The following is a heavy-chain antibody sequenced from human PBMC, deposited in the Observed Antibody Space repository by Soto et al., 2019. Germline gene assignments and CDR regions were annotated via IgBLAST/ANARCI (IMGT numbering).Heavy chain of an antibody. V-gene: IGHV5-51*01. CDR3: ARGGVSTRTFDY. J-gene: IGHJ4*02. D-gene: IGHD3-3*01. CDR1: GYNFAGYW. Sequence: PGESLKISCNGSGYNFAGYWIAWGRQMPGKGLELMGIIYPSDSDTRYRPSFQGQVTISADKSISSAYLQWSSLRASDTAMYCCARGGVSTRTFDYWGQGTPVTVSS. CDR2: IYPSDSDT.